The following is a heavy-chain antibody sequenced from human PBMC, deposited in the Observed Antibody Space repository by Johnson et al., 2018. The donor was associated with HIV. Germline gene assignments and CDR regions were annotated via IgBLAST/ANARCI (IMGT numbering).Heavy chain of an antibody. CDR3: ARGSEDAFDI. Sequence: QMQLVESGGGLVQPGGSLRLSCAASGFTFSSYAIHWVRQAPGKWLEWVAVISYDGSNKYYADSVKGRFTISRDNSKNTLYLQMNSLRAGDTAVYYCARGSEDAFDIWGQGTMVTVSS. CDR1: GFTFSSYA. D-gene: IGHD1-26*01. J-gene: IGHJ3*02. V-gene: IGHV3-30*14. CDR2: ISYDGSNK.